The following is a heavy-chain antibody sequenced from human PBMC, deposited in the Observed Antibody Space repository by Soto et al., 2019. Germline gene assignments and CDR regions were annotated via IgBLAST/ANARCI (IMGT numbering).Heavy chain of an antibody. D-gene: IGHD6-19*01. J-gene: IGHJ4*02. Sequence: SVKVSCKASGGTFSRYAISWVRQAPGQGLEWMGGIIPIFGTANYAQKFQGRVTITADESTSTAYMELSSLRSEDTAVYYCAKMASYSRRWYLAYSGQGTLVTGSS. CDR2: IIPIFGTA. V-gene: IGHV1-69*13. CDR1: GGTFSRYA. CDR3: AKMASYSRRWYLAY.